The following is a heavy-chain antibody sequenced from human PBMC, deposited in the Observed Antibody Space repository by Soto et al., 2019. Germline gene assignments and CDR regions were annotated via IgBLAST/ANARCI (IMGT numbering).Heavy chain of an antibody. Sequence: LXLACASSGFTCSDYYMSWIRQAPGKGLEWVSYISSSSSYTNYADSVKGRFTISRDNAKNSLYLQMNSLRAEDTAVYYCARTYSGYDVVDYWGQGTLVTVPS. D-gene: IGHD5-12*01. J-gene: IGHJ4*02. CDR3: ARTYSGYDVVDY. CDR2: ISSSSSYT. CDR1: GFTCSDYY. V-gene: IGHV3-11*06.